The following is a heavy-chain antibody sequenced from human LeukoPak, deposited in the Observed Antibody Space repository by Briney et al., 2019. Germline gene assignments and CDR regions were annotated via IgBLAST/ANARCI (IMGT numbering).Heavy chain of an antibody. CDR1: GGSISSGGYY. J-gene: IGHJ3*02. Sequence: PSETLSLTCTVSGGSISSGGYYWSWIRQHPGKGLEWIGYIYYSGSTNYNPSLKSRVTISVDTSKNQFSLKLSSVTAADTAVYYCARGLGMASGSWTPARQKDAFDIWGQGTMVTVSS. V-gene: IGHV4-61*08. CDR3: ARGLGMASGSWTPARQKDAFDI. D-gene: IGHD3-10*01. CDR2: IYYSGST.